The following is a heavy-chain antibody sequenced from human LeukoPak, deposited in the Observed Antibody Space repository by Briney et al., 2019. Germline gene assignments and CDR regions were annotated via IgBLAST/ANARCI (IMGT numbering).Heavy chain of an antibody. J-gene: IGHJ6*03. CDR1: GGSISSYY. D-gene: IGHD6-6*01. CDR2: IYYSGST. Sequence: SETLSLTCTVSGGSISSYYWSWIRQPPGKGLEWIGYIYYSGSTNYNPSLKSRVTISVDTSKNQFSLKLSSVTAADTAVYYCARVYSSSSNDMGVWGKGTTVTVSS. V-gene: IGHV4-59*01. CDR3: ARVYSSSSNDMGV.